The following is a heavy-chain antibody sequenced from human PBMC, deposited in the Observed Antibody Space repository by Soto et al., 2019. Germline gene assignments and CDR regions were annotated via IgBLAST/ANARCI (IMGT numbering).Heavy chain of an antibody. Sequence: QTLSLTCAISGDSVCSNSAAWNWIRQSPSRGLEWLGRTYYRSKWYNDYAVSVKSRITINPDTSKNQFSLQLNSVTPEDTAVYYCARGFRDAGYSSGWNWFDPWGQGTLVTVSS. V-gene: IGHV6-1*01. J-gene: IGHJ5*02. CDR3: ARGFRDAGYSSGWNWFDP. CDR1: GDSVCSNSAA. CDR2: TYYRSKWYN. D-gene: IGHD6-19*01.